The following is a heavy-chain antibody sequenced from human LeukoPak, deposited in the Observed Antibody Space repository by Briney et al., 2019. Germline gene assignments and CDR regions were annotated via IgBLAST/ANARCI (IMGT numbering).Heavy chain of an antibody. CDR3: ASGFGYYDSSGPRDY. CDR1: GFTFSSYS. CDR2: ISSSNSYI. D-gene: IGHD3-22*01. J-gene: IGHJ4*02. V-gene: IGHV3-21*01. Sequence: GGSLRLSCAASGFTFSSYSMNWVRQAPGKGLEWVSSISSSNSYIYYADSVKGRFTISRDNSKNTLYLQMNSLRAEDTAVYYCASGFGYYDSSGPRDYWGQGTLVTVSS.